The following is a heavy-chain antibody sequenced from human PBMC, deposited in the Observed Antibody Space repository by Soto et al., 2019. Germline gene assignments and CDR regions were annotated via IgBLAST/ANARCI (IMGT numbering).Heavy chain of an antibody. CDR1: GFTFSSYA. V-gene: IGHV3-30-3*01. Sequence: QVQLVESGGGVVQPGRSLRLSCAASGFTFSSYAMHWVRQAPGKGLEWVAVISYDGSNKYYADSVKGRFTISRDNSKNPLYLQMNSLRAEDTAVYYCARPYYYGSGSYYDYWGQGTLVTVSS. J-gene: IGHJ4*02. D-gene: IGHD3-10*01. CDR3: ARPYYYGSGSYYDY. CDR2: ISYDGSNK.